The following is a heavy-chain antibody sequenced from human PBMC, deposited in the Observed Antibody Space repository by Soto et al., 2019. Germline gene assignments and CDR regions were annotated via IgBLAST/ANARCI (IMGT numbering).Heavy chain of an antibody. D-gene: IGHD2-2*01. J-gene: IGHJ6*02. CDR2: ISGSGGST. CDR3: AKGYCSRTSCYYSYSGMDV. V-gene: IGHV3-23*01. Sequence: GGSLRLSWAASGFTFSSYAMSWVRQAPGKGLEWVSAISGSGGSTYYADSVKGRFTISRDNSKNTLYLQMNSLRAEDTAVCYCAKGYCSRTSCYYSYSGMDVWGQGTKVTVSS. CDR1: GFTFSSYA.